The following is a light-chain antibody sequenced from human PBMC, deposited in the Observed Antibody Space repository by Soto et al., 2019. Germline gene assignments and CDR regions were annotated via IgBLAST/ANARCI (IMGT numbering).Light chain of an antibody. Sequence: EIVLTQSPATLSLSPGERASLSCRASQSVSTYLAWYQQKPGQAPRLLIYGASNRATGIPDRFSGSGSGTDFTLTISSLQAEDVAVYYCQQYYSTPWTFGQGTKVDIK. CDR2: GAS. J-gene: IGKJ1*01. CDR1: QSVSTY. V-gene: IGKV3-11*01. CDR3: QQYYSTPWT.